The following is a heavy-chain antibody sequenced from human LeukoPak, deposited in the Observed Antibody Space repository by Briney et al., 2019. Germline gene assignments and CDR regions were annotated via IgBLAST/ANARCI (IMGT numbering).Heavy chain of an antibody. CDR2: ISGSGGST. D-gene: IGHD3-22*01. Sequence: GGSLRLSCAASGFTFSSYAMSWVRQAPGKGLEWVSAISGSGGSTYYADSVKGRFTISRDNSKNTLYLQMNSLRGEDTAVYYGAKGMMVVVITPLDAFDIWGQGTMVTVSS. J-gene: IGHJ3*02. V-gene: IGHV3-23*01. CDR3: AKGMMVVVITPLDAFDI. CDR1: GFTFSSYA.